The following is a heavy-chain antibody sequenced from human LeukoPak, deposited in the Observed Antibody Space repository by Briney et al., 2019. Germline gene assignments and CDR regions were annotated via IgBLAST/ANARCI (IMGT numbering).Heavy chain of an antibody. Sequence: PSETLSLTCTVSGGSISSSGYYWGWIRQPPGKGLEWIANIYYSGSTYYNPSLKSRVTITVDTSKNQFSLRLSSVTAADTAVYYCTQSSGWTEYWGQGTLVTVSS. CDR1: GGSISSSGYY. CDR2: IYYSGST. D-gene: IGHD6-19*01. CDR3: TQSSGWTEY. J-gene: IGHJ4*02. V-gene: IGHV4-39*01.